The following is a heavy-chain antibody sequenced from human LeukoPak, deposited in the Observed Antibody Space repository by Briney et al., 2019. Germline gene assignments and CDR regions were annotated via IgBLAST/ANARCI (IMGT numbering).Heavy chain of an antibody. Sequence: SETLSLTCTVSGGSISSYYWSWIRQPPGKGLEWIGYIYYSGSTNYNPSLKSRVTISVDTSKNQFSLKLSSVTAADTAVYYCARGFLGSYYYNWFDPWGQGTLVTVSS. CDR3: ARGFLGSYYYNWFDP. J-gene: IGHJ5*02. D-gene: IGHD1-26*01. CDR1: GGSISSYY. V-gene: IGHV4-59*01. CDR2: IYYSGST.